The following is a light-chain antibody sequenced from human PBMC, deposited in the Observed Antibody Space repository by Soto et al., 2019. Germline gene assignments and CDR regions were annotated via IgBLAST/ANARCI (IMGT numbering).Light chain of an antibody. V-gene: IGKV3-11*01. Sequence: IVLTQSPATLSLSPGGRATLSCRASQDVGSSLGGYQQRPGQAPRLLVYDASNRATGVPPRFSGSGSATDFTLTISSLEPEDFAIYYWHQRRDWPLFSFRGGTKVEIK. CDR3: HQRRDWPLFS. J-gene: IGKJ4*01. CDR2: DAS. CDR1: QDVGSS.